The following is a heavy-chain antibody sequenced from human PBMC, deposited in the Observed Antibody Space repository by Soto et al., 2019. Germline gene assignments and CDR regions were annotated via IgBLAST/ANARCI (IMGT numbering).Heavy chain of an antibody. CDR1: GFAFSDYS. Sequence: DVQLLESGGGVVQSGGSLRLSCSASGFAFSDYSMHWVRQAPGKGPEWVSAISGGGGNTYYAGSVNGRFTISRDNSRNTLYPRTHSLRDDDTALYYCAKETYGSGWTLDSWGQGTRATVSS. J-gene: IGHJ4*02. CDR2: ISGGGGNT. D-gene: IGHD6-19*01. CDR3: AKETYGSGWTLDS. V-gene: IGHV3-23*01.